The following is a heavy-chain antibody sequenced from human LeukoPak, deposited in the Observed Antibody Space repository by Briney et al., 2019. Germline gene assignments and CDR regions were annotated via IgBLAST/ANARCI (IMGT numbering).Heavy chain of an antibody. CDR1: GYTFTGYY. D-gene: IGHD2-2*02. Sequence: ASVKVSCKASGYTFTGYYMHWVRQAPGQGLEWMGWINPNSGGTNYAQKFQGRVTMTRDTSISTAYMELSRLRPDDTAVYYCAIWGYCSSTSRYRTGAFDIWGQGTMVTVSS. CDR3: AIWGYCSSTSRYRTGAFDI. V-gene: IGHV1-2*02. CDR2: INPNSGGT. J-gene: IGHJ3*02.